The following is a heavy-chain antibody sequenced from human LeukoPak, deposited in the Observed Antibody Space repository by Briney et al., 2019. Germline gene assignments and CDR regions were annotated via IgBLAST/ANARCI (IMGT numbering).Heavy chain of an antibody. CDR3: ARSGDLDY. CDR2: IYYSGST. V-gene: IGHV4-39*07. D-gene: IGHD3-10*01. Sequence: SETLSLTCTVSGGSISSSSYYWGWIRQPPGKGLEWIGSIYYSGSTYYNPSLKSRVTMSVDTSKNQFSLKLSSVTAADTAVYYCARSGDLDYWGQGTLVTVSS. J-gene: IGHJ4*02. CDR1: GGSISSSSYY.